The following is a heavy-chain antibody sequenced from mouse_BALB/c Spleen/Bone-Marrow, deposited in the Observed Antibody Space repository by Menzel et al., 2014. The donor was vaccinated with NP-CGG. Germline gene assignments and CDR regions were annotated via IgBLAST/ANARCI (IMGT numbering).Heavy chain of an antibody. V-gene: IGHV5-17*02. CDR3: SRGAYYYGSSYYVMDY. CDR1: GFTVSSFG. Sequence: EVKLVESGGGLVQPGGSRKLSCAASGFTVSSFGMHWVRQAPEKGLEWVAYISSGSSTINYAHTVKGRFTISRDNPKNTVFLQLTSLRSEDTSMYYWSRGAYYYGSSYYVMDYWGQGTSVTVSS. J-gene: IGHJ4*01. D-gene: IGHD1-1*01. CDR2: ISSGSSTI.